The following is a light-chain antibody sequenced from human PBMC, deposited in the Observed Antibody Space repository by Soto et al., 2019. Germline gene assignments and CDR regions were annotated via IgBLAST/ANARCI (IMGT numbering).Light chain of an antibody. Sequence: EVALSLSPGTLSLYPWETATHSCRASQSVSSYLAWYQQKPGQAPRLLIYDASNRATGIPARFSGSGSGTDFTLTISSLEPEDFAVYYCQQRSNWPFTFGQGTRPAIK. CDR2: DAS. CDR1: QSVSSY. CDR3: QQRSNWPFT. J-gene: IGKJ5*01. V-gene: IGKV3-11*01.